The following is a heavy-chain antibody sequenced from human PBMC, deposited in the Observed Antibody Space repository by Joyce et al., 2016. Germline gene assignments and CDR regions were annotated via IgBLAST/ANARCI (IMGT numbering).Heavy chain of an antibody. CDR3: AREYGGTFYFDY. D-gene: IGHD4-23*01. CDR2: INPDRGDT. CDR1: GFSFSGYY. Sequence: QVQLVQSGAEVKNPGASVKVSCKASGFSFSGYYIHWVRQAPGQGLEWMGWINPDRGDTIYAQKFQGRVTMTRYTSISTVYLELGRLTSDDTALYYCAREYGGTFYFDYWGQVTLVTVSS. V-gene: IGHV1-2*02. J-gene: IGHJ4*02.